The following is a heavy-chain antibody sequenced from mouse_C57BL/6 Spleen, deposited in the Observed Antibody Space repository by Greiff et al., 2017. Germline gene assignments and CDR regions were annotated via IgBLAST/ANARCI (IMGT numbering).Heavy chain of an antibody. D-gene: IGHD1-1*01. V-gene: IGHV1-9*01. CDR1: GYTFTGYW. Sequence: VQLQQSGAELMKPGASVKLSCKASGYTFTGYWIEWVQQRPGHGLEWIGEILPGSGSTNYNEKFKGKATFTADTSANTAYMQLSSLTTVDAAIYYCARWDYCSYFDYWGQGTTLTVSS. J-gene: IGHJ2*01. CDR3: ARWDYCSYFDY. CDR2: ILPGSGST.